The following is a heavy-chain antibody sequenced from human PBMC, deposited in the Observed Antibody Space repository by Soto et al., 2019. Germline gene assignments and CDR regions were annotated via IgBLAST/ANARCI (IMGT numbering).Heavy chain of an antibody. Sequence: SETLSLTCTVSGGSISSSSYYWGWIRQPPGKGLEWIGSIYYSGSTYYNPSLKSRVTISVDTSKNQFSLKLSSVTTADTAVYYCARRFSPYYYGSGSYYTGWFDPWGQGTLVT. D-gene: IGHD3-10*01. J-gene: IGHJ5*02. CDR1: GGSISSSSYY. V-gene: IGHV4-39*01. CDR2: IYYSGST. CDR3: ARRFSPYYYGSGSYYTGWFDP.